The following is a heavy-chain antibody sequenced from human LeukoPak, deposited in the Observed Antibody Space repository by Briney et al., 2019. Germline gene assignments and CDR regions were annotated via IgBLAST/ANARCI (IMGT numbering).Heavy chain of an antibody. J-gene: IGHJ4*02. CDR2: INPNTGGT. V-gene: IGHV1-2*02. CDR1: GYTFTGYY. CDR3: ARRYDFWSGYPAAFDY. Sequence: ASVKVSCKASGYTFTGYYMYWVRQAPGQGLEWMGFINPNTGGTIYAQKFQARVTMTRDTSISTAYMELRGLISDDTAVYYCARRYDFWSGYPAAFDYWGQGTLVTVSS. D-gene: IGHD3-3*01.